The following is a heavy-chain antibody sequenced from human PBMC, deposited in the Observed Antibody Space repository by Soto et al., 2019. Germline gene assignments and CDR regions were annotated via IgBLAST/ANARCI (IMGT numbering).Heavy chain of an antibody. J-gene: IGHJ4*02. D-gene: IGHD3-22*01. Sequence: GGSLRLSCAASGFTFSSYAMSWVRQAPGKGLEWVSAISGSGGSTYYADSVKGRFTISRDNSKNTLYLQMNSLRAEDTAVYYCAKVPAYYYDNRRDWYYFDYWGQGTLVTVSS. CDR2: ISGSGGST. V-gene: IGHV3-23*01. CDR1: GFTFSSYA. CDR3: AKVPAYYYDNRRDWYYFDY.